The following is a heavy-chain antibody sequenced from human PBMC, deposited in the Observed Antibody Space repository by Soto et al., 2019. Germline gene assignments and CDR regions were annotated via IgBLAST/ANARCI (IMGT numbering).Heavy chain of an antibody. Sequence: SETLSLTCTVSGGSIDSGDYYWSWIRQPPGKGLEWIGYVYYSGTTNYNPSLKSRVTMSVDTSKNQFSLKLSSVTAADTAVYYCAREDYGEYYYYGMDVWGQGTTVTVSS. J-gene: IGHJ6*02. CDR1: GGSIDSGDYY. D-gene: IGHD4-17*01. CDR3: AREDYGEYYYYGMDV. CDR2: VYYSGTT. V-gene: IGHV4-61*08.